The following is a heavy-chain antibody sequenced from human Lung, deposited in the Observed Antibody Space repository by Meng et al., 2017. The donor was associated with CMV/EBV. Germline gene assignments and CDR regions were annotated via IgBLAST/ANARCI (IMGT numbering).Heavy chain of an antibody. CDR3: ARVQFLETANAGFDV. CDR1: GYTFTSYG. J-gene: IGHJ3*01. Sequence: ASXXVSXKASGYTFTSYGISWVRQAPGQGLEWMGWIHPYAGDTNYDQKFQGRVIMTRDMSINTVYMELSRLRSDDTAVYYCARVQFLETANAGFDVWGQGPMVTVSS. CDR2: IHPYAGDT. V-gene: IGHV1-18*01. D-gene: IGHD2-21*01.